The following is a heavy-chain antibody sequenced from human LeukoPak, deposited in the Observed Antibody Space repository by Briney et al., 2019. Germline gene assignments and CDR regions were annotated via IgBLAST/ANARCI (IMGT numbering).Heavy chain of an antibody. V-gene: IGHV1-24*01. J-gene: IGHJ6*02. Sequence: ASVKVSCKVSGYTLTELSMHWVRQAPGKGLEWMGGFDPEDGETIYAQKFQRRVTMTEDTSTDTAYMELSSLRSEDTAVYYCATTTTVTTVYYYGMDVWGQGTTVTVSS. CDR3: ATTTTVTTVYYYGMDV. D-gene: IGHD4-11*01. CDR2: FDPEDGET. CDR1: GYTLTELS.